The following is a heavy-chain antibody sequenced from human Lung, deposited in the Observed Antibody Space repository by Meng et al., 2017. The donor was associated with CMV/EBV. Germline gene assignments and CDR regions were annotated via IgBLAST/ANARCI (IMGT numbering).Heavy chain of an antibody. J-gene: IGHJ5*02. Sequence: ASVKVSCKASGYTFTSYYMHWVRQAPGEGLEWMGIINPSGGSTSYAQKFQGRVTMTRDTSTSTVYMELSSLRSEDTAVYYCARARHDFWSGYSDASNWFDPWGHGTXVTVSS. CDR1: GYTFTSYY. V-gene: IGHV1-46*01. CDR2: INPSGGST. D-gene: IGHD3-3*01. CDR3: ARARHDFWSGYSDASNWFDP.